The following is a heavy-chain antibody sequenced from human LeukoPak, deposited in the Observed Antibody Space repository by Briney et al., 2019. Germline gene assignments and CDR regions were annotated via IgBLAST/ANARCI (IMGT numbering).Heavy chain of an antibody. CDR2: ISYDGSNK. Sequence: GGSLRLSCAASGFTFSSYGMHWVRQAPGKGLEWVAVISYDGSNKYYADSVKGRFTISRDNSKNTLYLQMHSLRAEDTAVYYCALIDRITIFGVVISWGQGTMVTVSS. CDR1: GFTFSSYG. V-gene: IGHV3-30*03. J-gene: IGHJ5*02. D-gene: IGHD3-3*01. CDR3: ALIDRITIFGVVIS.